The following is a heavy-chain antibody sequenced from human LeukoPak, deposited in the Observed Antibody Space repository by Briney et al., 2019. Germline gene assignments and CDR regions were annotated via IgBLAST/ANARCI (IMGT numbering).Heavy chain of an antibody. CDR2: ISGSGGST. Sequence: GGSLRLSCAASGFTFSSYGMSWVRQAPGKGLEWVSAISGSGGSTYYADSVKGRFTISRDNSKNTLYLQMNSLRAEDTAVYYCASGKAAAGKDYWGQGTLVTVSS. CDR3: ASGKAAAGKDY. CDR1: GFTFSSYG. J-gene: IGHJ4*02. D-gene: IGHD6-13*01. V-gene: IGHV3-23*01.